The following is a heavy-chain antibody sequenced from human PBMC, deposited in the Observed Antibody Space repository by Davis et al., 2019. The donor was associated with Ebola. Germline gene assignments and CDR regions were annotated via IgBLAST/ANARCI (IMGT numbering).Heavy chain of an antibody. CDR1: GFTFSSYS. J-gene: IGHJ3*02. CDR2: IWYDGSNK. CDR3: ARDDIAAPAAFDI. D-gene: IGHD6-13*01. V-gene: IGHV3-33*08. Sequence: GESLKISCAASGFTFSSYSMSWFRQAPGKGLEWVAVIWYDGSNKYYADSVKGRFTISRDNSKNTLYLQMNSLRAEDTAVYYCARDDIAAPAAFDIWGQGTMVTVSS.